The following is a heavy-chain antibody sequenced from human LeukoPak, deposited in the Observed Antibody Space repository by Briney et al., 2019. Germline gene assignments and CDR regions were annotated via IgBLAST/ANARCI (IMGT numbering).Heavy chain of an antibody. CDR1: GGSISSYY. CDR3: ASDYYDSSGYSPQRFDY. D-gene: IGHD3-22*01. Sequence: SETLSLTCTVSGGSISSYYWGWIRQPPGKGLEWIGSIYYSGSTYYNPSLKSRVTISVDTSKNQFSLKLSSVTAADTAVYYCASDYYDSSGYSPQRFDYWGQGTLVTVSS. V-gene: IGHV4-39*07. J-gene: IGHJ4*02. CDR2: IYYSGST.